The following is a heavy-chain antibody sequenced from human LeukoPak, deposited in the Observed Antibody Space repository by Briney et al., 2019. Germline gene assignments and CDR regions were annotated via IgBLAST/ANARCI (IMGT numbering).Heavy chain of an antibody. Sequence: SETLSLTCTVSGGSISSYYWSWIRQPPGKGLEWIGYISYGGSTNFNPSLKSRVTISVDTSKNQFSLKLSSVTAADTAVYYCAREGTAGANLNWFDPWGQGTLVTVSS. V-gene: IGHV4-59*01. D-gene: IGHD1-1*01. CDR1: GGSISSYY. CDR2: ISYGGST. CDR3: AREGTAGANLNWFDP. J-gene: IGHJ5*02.